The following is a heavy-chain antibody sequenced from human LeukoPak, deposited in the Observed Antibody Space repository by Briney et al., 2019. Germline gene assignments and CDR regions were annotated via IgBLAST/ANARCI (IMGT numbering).Heavy chain of an antibody. CDR2: FDPEDGET. CDR1: GYTLTELS. D-gene: IGHD1-26*01. V-gene: IGHV1-24*01. J-gene: IGHJ4*02. CDR3: ATGQNQVGATLFDY. Sequence: ASVKVSCKVSGYTLTELSMHWVRQAPGKGLEWMGGFDPEDGETIYAQKFQGRVTMTEDTSTDTAYMELSSLRSEDTAVYYRATGQNQVGATLFDYWGQGTLVTVSS.